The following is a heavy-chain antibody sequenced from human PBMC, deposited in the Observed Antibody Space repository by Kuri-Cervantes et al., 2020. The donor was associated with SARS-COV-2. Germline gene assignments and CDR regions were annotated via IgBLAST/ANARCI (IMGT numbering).Heavy chain of an antibody. V-gene: IGHV5-51*01. Sequence: KVSCKGSGYTFTSYWIGWVRQMPGKGLEWMGIIYPGDSDTRYSPSFQGQVTISDDKSISTAYLQWSSLKASDTAMYYCARDHRKWLRLGYYYYMDVWGKGTTVTVSS. CDR2: IYPGDSDT. D-gene: IGHD5-12*01. CDR3: ARDHRKWLRLGYYYYMDV. CDR1: GYTFTSYW. J-gene: IGHJ6*03.